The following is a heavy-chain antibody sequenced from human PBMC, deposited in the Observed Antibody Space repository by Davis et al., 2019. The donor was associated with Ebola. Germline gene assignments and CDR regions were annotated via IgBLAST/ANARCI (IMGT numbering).Heavy chain of an antibody. V-gene: IGHV3-23*01. D-gene: IGHD3-3*01. J-gene: IGHJ6*04. Sequence: GESLKISCADSVITFSRYAMTWVRQAPGKGLEWVSAISGSGGNTYYADSVKGRFTISRDNSKKTMYLQMNSLRGEDTAVYYCARSGLSFGVVKYHYGMDAWGKGTTVTVSS. CDR2: ISGSGGNT. CDR1: VITFSRYA. CDR3: ARSGLSFGVVKYHYGMDA.